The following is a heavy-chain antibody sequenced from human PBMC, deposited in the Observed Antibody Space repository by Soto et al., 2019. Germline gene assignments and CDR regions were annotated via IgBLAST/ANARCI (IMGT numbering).Heavy chain of an antibody. J-gene: IGHJ6*03. V-gene: IGHV3-21*01. CDR1: GFTFSSYH. D-gene: IGHD3-9*01. CDR2: ISSSSSYI. Sequence: GGSLRLSCAASGFTFSSYHINWVRQAPGKGLEWVSSISSSSSYIYYADSVKGRFTISRDNAKNSLYLQMNSLRAEDTAVYYCARVDYDILTGYAPSHMDVWGKGTTVTVSS. CDR3: ARVDYDILTGYAPSHMDV.